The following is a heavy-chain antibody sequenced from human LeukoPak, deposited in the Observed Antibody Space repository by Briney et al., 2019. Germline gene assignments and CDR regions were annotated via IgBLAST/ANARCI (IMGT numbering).Heavy chain of an antibody. D-gene: IGHD3-9*01. CDR2: ISAYNGNT. J-gene: IGHJ6*02. Sequence: ASVKVSCKASGYTFTSYGISWVRQAPGQGLEWMGWISAYNGNTNYAQKLQGRVTMTTDTSTSTAYMELRSLRSDDTAVYYCARDADYDILTASYYYGMDVWGQGTTVTVSS. V-gene: IGHV1-18*01. CDR1: GYTFTSYG. CDR3: ARDADYDILTASYYYGMDV.